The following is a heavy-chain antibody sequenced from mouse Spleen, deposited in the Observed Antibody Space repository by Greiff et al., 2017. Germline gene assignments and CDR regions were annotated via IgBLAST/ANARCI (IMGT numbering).Heavy chain of an antibody. CDR1: GYTFTGYW. CDR2: ILPGSGST. CDR3: AGRDYRYPFAY. J-gene: IGHJ3*01. Sequence: QVQLQQSGAELMKPGASVKLSCKATGYTFTGYWIEWVKQRPGHGLEWIGEILPGSGSTNYNEKFKGKATFTADTSSNTAYMQLSSPTTEDSAIYYCAGRDYRYPFAYWGQGTLVTVSA. D-gene: IGHD2-14*01. V-gene: IGHV1-9*01.